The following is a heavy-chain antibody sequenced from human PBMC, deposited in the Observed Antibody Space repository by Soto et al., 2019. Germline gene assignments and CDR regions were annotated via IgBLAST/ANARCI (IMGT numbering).Heavy chain of an antibody. CDR1: GFTFSSYA. CDR2: ISSNGGST. V-gene: IGHV3-64*01. CDR3: ARQSYSSYYFDY. J-gene: IGHJ4*02. Sequence: EVQLVESGGGLVQPGGSLRLSCAASGFTFSSYAMHWVRQAPGKGLEYVSAISSNGGSTYYANSVKGRFTISRDNSKNTLYLQMGSQRAEDMAVYYCARQSYSSYYFDYWGQGTLVTVSS. D-gene: IGHD6-13*01.